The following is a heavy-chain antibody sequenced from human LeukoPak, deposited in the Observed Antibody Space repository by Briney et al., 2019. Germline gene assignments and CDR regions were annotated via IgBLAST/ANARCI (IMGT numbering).Heavy chain of an antibody. D-gene: IGHD5-18*01. J-gene: IGHJ4*02. Sequence: GGSLRLSCAASGFIFSNYWMHWVRQAPGKGLVWVSRINGDGSNTIYADSVKGRFTISRDNAKNTLYLQMNSLTAEDTAVYYCARQYSYGHDYWGKGTLVTVSS. CDR1: GFIFSNYW. V-gene: IGHV3-74*01. CDR3: ARQYSYGHDY. CDR2: INGDGSNT.